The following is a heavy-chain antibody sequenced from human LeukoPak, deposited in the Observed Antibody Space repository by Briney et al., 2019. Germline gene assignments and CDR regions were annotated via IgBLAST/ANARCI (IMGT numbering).Heavy chain of an antibody. Sequence: GGSLRLSCAASGFTFRNYWMHWVRQAPGKGLMWVSSINSDGSSTNYADSVKGRFTISRDNAKNTLYLQMNSPRAEDTAVYYCARDHIVVVPAARAEYYYYYYMDVWGKGTTVTVSS. CDR2: INSDGSST. CDR1: GFTFRNYW. J-gene: IGHJ6*03. V-gene: IGHV3-74*01. D-gene: IGHD2-2*01. CDR3: ARDHIVVVPAARAEYYYYYYMDV.